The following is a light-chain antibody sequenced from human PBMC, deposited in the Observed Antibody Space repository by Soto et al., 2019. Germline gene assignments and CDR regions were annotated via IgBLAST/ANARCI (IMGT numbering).Light chain of an antibody. V-gene: IGLV2-23*02. CDR3: CSYAGSSTPWI. J-gene: IGLJ1*01. Sequence: QSVLTQPASVSGSPGQSITISCTGTSSDVGSYNLVSWYQQHPGKAPKLMIYEVSKRPSGVSHRFSGSKSGNTASLTISGLQSEDEADYYCCSYAGSSTPWIFGNGTKVTVL. CDR2: EVS. CDR1: SSDVGSYNL.